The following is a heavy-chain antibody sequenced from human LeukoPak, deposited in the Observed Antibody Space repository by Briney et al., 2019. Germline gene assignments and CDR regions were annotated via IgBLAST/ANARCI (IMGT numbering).Heavy chain of an antibody. CDR1: GYSHSSGFY. J-gene: IGHJ5*02. CDR3: ARFGTRDNCCYPGVDT. D-gene: IGHD1-1*01. CDR2: MLHSGST. Sequence: SETLSLTYGVSGYSHSSGFYWGSIRQPPGKGLEWIATMLHSGSTHYNPSLESRDTISMDTSKNHFSLRLNSVTAADTALYYCARFGTRDNCCYPGVDTWGQGTPVTVSS. V-gene: IGHV4-38-2*01.